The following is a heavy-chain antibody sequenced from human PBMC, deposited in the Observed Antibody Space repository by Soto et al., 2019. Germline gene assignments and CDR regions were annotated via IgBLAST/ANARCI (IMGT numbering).Heavy chain of an antibody. D-gene: IGHD6-13*01. Sequence: QVQLVESGGGVVQPGRSLRLSCAASGFTFSSYGMHWVRQAPGKGLEWVAVISYDGSNKYYADSVKGRFTISRDNSKNTLYLQMNSLRAEETAVYYCAKDRIYSSSWYSRDYYYYGMDVWGQGTTVTVSS. CDR2: ISYDGSNK. CDR3: AKDRIYSSSWYSRDYYYYGMDV. V-gene: IGHV3-30*18. J-gene: IGHJ6*02. CDR1: GFTFSSYG.